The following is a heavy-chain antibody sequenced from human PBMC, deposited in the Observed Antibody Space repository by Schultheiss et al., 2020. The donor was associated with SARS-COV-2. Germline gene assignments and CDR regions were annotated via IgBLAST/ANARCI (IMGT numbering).Heavy chain of an antibody. D-gene: IGHD3/OR15-3a*01. CDR2: IYPGDSDT. CDR3: ARYDILWTGAYYYYMDV. V-gene: IGHV5-51*01. J-gene: IGHJ6*03. CDR1: GYSFTSYW. Sequence: GSLKISCKGSGYSFTSYWIGWVRQMPGKGLEWMGIIYPGDSDTRYSPSFQGQVTISADKSISTAYLQWSSLKASDTAMYYCARYDILWTGAYYYYMDVWGKGTTVTVSS.